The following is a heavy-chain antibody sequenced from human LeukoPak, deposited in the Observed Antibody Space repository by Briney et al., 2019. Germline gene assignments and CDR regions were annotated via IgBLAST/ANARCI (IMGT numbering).Heavy chain of an antibody. CDR2: IYYSGST. V-gene: IGHV4-59*08. CDR1: GGSISSYY. J-gene: IGHJ4*02. Sequence: SETLSLTCTVSGGSISSYYWSWIRQPPGKGLEWIGYIYYSGSTYYNPSLKSRVTISVDTSKNQFSLKLSSVTAADTAVYYCARGPYDSSGYYTSLFDCWGQGTLVTVSS. D-gene: IGHD3-22*01. CDR3: ARGPYDSSGYYTSLFDC.